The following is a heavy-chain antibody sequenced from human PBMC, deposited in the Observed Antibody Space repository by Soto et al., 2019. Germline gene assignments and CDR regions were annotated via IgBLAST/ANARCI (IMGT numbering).Heavy chain of an antibody. Sequence: GRSLRLSCIASGFTFSDYTMKWVRQAPRKGLEWVSSISRESSYTYYGDSVRGRFTISRDNPENSVTLQMTDLRVDDTSIYFCAVGAADLTSPYCMDVWGRGTMVTVSS. CDR2: ISRESSYT. CDR3: AVGAADLTSPYCMDV. D-gene: IGHD1-26*01. V-gene: IGHV3-21*01. CDR1: GFTFSDYT. J-gene: IGHJ6*03.